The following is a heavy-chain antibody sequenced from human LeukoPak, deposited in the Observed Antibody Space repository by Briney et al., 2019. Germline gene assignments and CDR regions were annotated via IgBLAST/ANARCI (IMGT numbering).Heavy chain of an antibody. CDR3: ARDQWIQLWPNYYYYYYMDV. J-gene: IGHJ6*03. Sequence: GGCLRLSCVASGFTFSSRDWMTWVRQAPGKGLEWVANIKQDGSEKYYVDSVKGRFTISRDNAKNSLYLQMNSLRAEDTAVYYCARDQWIQLWPNYYYYYYMDVWGKGTTVTVSS. CDR1: GFTFSSRDW. V-gene: IGHV3-7*01. D-gene: IGHD5-18*01. CDR2: IKQDGSEK.